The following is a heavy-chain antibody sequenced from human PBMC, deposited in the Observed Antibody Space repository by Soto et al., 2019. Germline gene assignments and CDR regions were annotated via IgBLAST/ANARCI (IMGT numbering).Heavy chain of an antibody. CDR1: GITFRSFN. D-gene: IGHD2-2*01. Sequence: PGGSLRLSCAASGITFRSFNMAWVRQAPGEGLECVSHIGSGGTIYYADSVKGRFTISRDNAKNSLYLQMNSLRDEDTAVYYCASLGGPFCSSSNCFVWGQGTTVTVSS. V-gene: IGHV3-48*02. J-gene: IGHJ6*02. CDR2: IGSGGTI. CDR3: ASLGGPFCSSSNCFV.